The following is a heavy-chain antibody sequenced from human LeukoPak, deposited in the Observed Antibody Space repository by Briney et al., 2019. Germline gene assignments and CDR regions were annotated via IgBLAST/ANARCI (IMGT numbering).Heavy chain of an antibody. V-gene: IGHV4-59*08. J-gene: IGHJ4*02. CDR2: IYYSGST. Sequence: SETLSLTCTVSGGSISSYYWSWIRQPPGKGLEWIGYIYYSGSTNYNPFLKSRVTISVDTSKNQFSLKLSSVTAADTAVYYCAMGMVRGVVDYWGQGTLVTVSS. CDR1: GGSISSYY. CDR3: AMGMVRGVVDY. D-gene: IGHD3-10*01.